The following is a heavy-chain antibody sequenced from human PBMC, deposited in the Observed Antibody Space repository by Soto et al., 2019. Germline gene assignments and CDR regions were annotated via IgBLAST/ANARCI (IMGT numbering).Heavy chain of an antibody. D-gene: IGHD7-27*01. V-gene: IGHV3-7*01. CDR1: GFTFSSYW. Sequence: EVQLVESGGGLVQPGGSLRLSCATSGFTFSSYWMSWVRQAPGKGLEWVANIKQDGSEKYYVDSVKGRFTISRDNAKNSLYLQMNSLRAEDTAVYYCARVIPLGYFDYWGQGTLVTVSS. CDR3: ARVIPLGYFDY. CDR2: IKQDGSEK. J-gene: IGHJ4*02.